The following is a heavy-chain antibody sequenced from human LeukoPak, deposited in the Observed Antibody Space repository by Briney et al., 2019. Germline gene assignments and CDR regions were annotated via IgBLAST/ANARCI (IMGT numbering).Heavy chain of an antibody. CDR3: ARDTKRSRARWENLGFDP. J-gene: IGHJ5*02. V-gene: IGHV1-18*01. Sequence: GASVKVSCKASGYTFTNYGISWVRQAPGQGLEWMGYIITYNGNTNYAQKLQGRVTVTTDTSTSTAYMELRSLRSDDTAVYYCARDTKRSRARWENLGFDPWGQGTLVTVSS. D-gene: IGHD1-26*01. CDR2: IITYNGNT. CDR1: GYTFTNYG.